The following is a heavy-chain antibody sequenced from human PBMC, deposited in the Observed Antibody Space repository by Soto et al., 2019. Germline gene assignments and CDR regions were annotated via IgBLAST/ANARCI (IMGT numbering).Heavy chain of an antibody. V-gene: IGHV4-39*01. CDR2: VYYTGFT. CDR1: GDSISSSYY. CDR3: ARLPVVVIALGYFDP. Sequence: SETLSLTCTVSGDSISSSYYWGWVRQPPGKGLECIGAVYYTGFTYYNPSLKSRLTISLDTSKNQFSLRLSFVTAADTAIYYCARLPVVVIALGYFDPWGPGTLVTVSS. J-gene: IGHJ5*02. D-gene: IGHD2-21*01.